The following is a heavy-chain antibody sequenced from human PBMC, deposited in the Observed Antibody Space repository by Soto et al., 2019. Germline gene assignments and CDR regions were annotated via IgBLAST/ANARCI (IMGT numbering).Heavy chain of an antibody. J-gene: IGHJ4*02. Sequence: SQTLSLTCAISGDRVSSTSAAWNWIRQSPSRDLKWLGRTYYRSKWYNDYALSVKSRITINPDTSNNQFSLQLNSVTPEDTAVYYCARDADYYDSSGYYPKYYFDYWGQGTLVTAPQ. CDR2: TYYRSKWYN. V-gene: IGHV6-1*01. D-gene: IGHD3-22*01. CDR1: GDRVSSTSAA. CDR3: ARDADYYDSSGYYPKYYFDY.